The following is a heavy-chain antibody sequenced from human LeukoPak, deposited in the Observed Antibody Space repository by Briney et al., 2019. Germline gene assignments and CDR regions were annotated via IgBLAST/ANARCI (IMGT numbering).Heavy chain of an antibody. CDR2: ITGSGGNT. CDR3: AKWGDYDVLTGYYVSDY. J-gene: IGHJ4*02. D-gene: IGHD3-9*01. CDR1: GFTFSNYA. Sequence: PGASLRLSCVASGFTFSNYAMSWVRQAPGKGLEWVSAITGSGGNTYYADSVKGRFTISRDNSKYTEFLQMNSLRAEDTAVYYCAKWGDYDVLTGYYVSDYWGQGTLVTVSS. V-gene: IGHV3-23*01.